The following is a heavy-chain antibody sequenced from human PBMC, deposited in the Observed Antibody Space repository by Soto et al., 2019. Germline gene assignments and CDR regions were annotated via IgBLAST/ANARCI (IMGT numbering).Heavy chain of an antibody. CDR1: GFTFSDYY. D-gene: IGHD3-10*01. J-gene: IGHJ6*02. CDR3: VRGPEELVYYNCIDV. Sequence: PGWSLRLSCEASGFTFSDYYTSWIRQVPGSGLEWVSYISIGGTPIYHADSVKGRFTISRDNAQNSLYLHMTRLTAEDTALYYWVRGPEELVYYNCIDVWGQGATVTVSS. CDR2: ISIGGTPI. V-gene: IGHV3-11*01.